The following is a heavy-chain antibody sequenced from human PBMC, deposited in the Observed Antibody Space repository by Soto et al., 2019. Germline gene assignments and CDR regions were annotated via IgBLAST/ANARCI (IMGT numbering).Heavy chain of an antibody. Sequence: HPGGSLRLSCAASGFTFSSYAMSWVRQAPGKGLEWVSAISGSGGSTYYADSVKGRFTISRDNSKNTLYLQMNSLRAEDTAVYYCAKDMHRKYGSGPNYYYGMDVWGQGTTVTVSS. CDR2: ISGSGGST. CDR3: AKDMHRKYGSGPNYYYGMDV. D-gene: IGHD3-10*01. J-gene: IGHJ6*02. CDR1: GFTFSSYA. V-gene: IGHV3-23*01.